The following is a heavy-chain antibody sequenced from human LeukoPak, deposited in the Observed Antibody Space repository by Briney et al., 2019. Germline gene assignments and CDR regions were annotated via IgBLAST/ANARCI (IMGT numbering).Heavy chain of an antibody. J-gene: IGHJ4*02. Sequence: GGSLRLSCAASGFXFSSFWIHWVRQAPGKGLVWVSRINSDGSSTTYADSVKGRFTISRDNAKNTLYLQINSLRGEDTAVYYCARDGYSGYDFYFDYWGQGSLVTVSS. CDR1: GFXFSSFW. CDR3: ARDGYSGYDFYFDY. CDR2: INSDGSST. D-gene: IGHD5-12*01. V-gene: IGHV3-74*01.